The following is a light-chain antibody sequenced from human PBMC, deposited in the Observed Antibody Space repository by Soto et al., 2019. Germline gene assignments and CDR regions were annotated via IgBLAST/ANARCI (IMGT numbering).Light chain of an antibody. CDR1: QSVSSNY. CDR3: QQYGSSPSYMYT. CDR2: GAS. J-gene: IGKJ2*01. Sequence: EIVLTQSPGTLSLSPGARATLSCRASQSVSSNYLAWYQQKPGQAPRLLIHGASSRATGSPDRFSGNGSGADFTLTISRLEPEDFAVYYCQQYGSSPSYMYTFGQGTKLEIK. V-gene: IGKV3-20*01.